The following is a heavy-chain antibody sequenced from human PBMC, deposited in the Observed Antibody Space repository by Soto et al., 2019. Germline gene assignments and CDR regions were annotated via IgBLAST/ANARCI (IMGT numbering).Heavy chain of an antibody. CDR3: ARSITIFGTGGDAFDI. V-gene: IGHV4-59*01. D-gene: IGHD3-3*01. J-gene: IGHJ3*02. CDR2: IYYSGST. Sequence: SETLSLTCTVSGGSISSYYWSWIRQPPGKGLEWIGYIYYSGSTNYNPSLKSRVTISVDTSKNQFSLKLSSVTAADTAVYYCARSITIFGTGGDAFDIWGQGTMVTVSS. CDR1: GGSISSYY.